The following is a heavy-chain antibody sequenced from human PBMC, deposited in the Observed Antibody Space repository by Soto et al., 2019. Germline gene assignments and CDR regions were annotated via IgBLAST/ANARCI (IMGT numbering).Heavy chain of an antibody. Sequence: PSETLSLTCTVSGVSISSGGYYWSWIRQHPGKGLEWIGYIYYSGSTYYNPSLKSRVTISVDTSKNQFSLKLSSVTAADTAVYYCARGSDSEYSSSVYFDYWGQGTLVTVSS. CDR1: GVSISSGGYY. D-gene: IGHD6-6*01. CDR3: ARGSDSEYSSSVYFDY. CDR2: IYYSGST. J-gene: IGHJ4*02. V-gene: IGHV4-31*03.